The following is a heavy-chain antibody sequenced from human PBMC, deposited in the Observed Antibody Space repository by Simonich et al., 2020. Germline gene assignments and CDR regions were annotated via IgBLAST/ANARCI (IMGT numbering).Heavy chain of an antibody. CDR1: GFTFSSYE. D-gene: IGHD5-12*01. CDR2: ISSNGITI. V-gene: IGHV3-48*03. Sequence: QPGGSLRLSCAASGFTFSSYEMNWVRQAPGKGLEWVSYISSNGITIYYADSVKGRFTISRDNAKNSLYLQMNSLRAEDTAVYYCAREKWLRFAFDIWGQGTMVTVSS. CDR3: AREKWLRFAFDI. J-gene: IGHJ3*02.